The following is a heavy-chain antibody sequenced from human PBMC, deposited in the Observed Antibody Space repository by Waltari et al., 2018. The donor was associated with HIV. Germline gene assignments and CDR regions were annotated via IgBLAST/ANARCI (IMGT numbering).Heavy chain of an antibody. CDR2: IKQDGSEK. J-gene: IGHJ3*02. CDR1: GFTFSSFW. CDR3: ARDSFQGAFDI. Sequence: EVQLVESGGGLVQPGGSLRLSCAASGFTFSSFWMSWFRQAPGKGLEWVANIKQDGSEKYYVDSVKGRFTISRDNAKNSLYLQMNSLRAEDTAVYYCARDSFQGAFDIWGQGTMVTVSS. V-gene: IGHV3-7*01.